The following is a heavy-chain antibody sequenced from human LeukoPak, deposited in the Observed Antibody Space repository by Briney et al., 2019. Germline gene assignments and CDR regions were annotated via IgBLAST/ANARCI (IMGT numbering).Heavy chain of an antibody. J-gene: IGHJ5*02. CDR2: MTPNSGDT. Sequence: ASVKVSCKASGYTFTSYDINWVRQATGQGLEWMGWMTPNSGDTGYVQKFQGRVTMTRNISISTAYMELSSLTSEDTALYYCARDLLDMVRGGRFDPWGQGTQVTVSS. CDR1: GYTFTSYD. D-gene: IGHD3-10*01. CDR3: ARDLLDMVRGGRFDP. V-gene: IGHV1-8*01.